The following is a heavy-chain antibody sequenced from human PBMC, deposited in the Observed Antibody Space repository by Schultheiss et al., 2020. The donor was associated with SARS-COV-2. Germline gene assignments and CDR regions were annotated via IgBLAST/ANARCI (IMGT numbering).Heavy chain of an antibody. CDR1: GFTFSSYS. D-gene: IGHD4-11*01. V-gene: IGHV3-64*04. J-gene: IGHJ4*02. CDR2: ISSNGGST. CDR3: ARQEDDYSNYGVDY. Sequence: GESLKISCAASGFTFSSYSMNWVRQAPGKGLEYVSAISSNGGSTYYADSVKGRFTISRDNSKNTLYLQMNSLRAEDTAVYYCARQEDDYSNYGVDYWGQGTLVTVSS.